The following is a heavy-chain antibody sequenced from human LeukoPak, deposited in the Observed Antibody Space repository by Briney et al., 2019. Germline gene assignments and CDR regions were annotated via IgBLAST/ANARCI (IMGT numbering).Heavy chain of an antibody. J-gene: IGHJ3*02. CDR1: GFTFSSYS. CDR3: ARGQWIDAFDI. CDR2: ISSSSSYI. Sequence: GGSLRLSCAASGFTFSSYSMNWVRQAPGKGLEWVSSISSSSSYIYYADSVKGRFTISRDNAKNSLYLQMNSLRAEDTAVYYCARGQWIDAFDIWGQGTMVTVSS. V-gene: IGHV3-21*01. D-gene: IGHD5-12*01.